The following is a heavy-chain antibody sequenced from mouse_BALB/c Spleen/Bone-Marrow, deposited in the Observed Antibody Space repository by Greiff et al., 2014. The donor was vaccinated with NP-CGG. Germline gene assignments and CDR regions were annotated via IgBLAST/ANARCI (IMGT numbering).Heavy chain of an antibody. D-gene: IGHD1-2*01. CDR2: INPSNGRT. V-gene: IGHV1S81*02. J-gene: IGHJ3*01. CDR1: GYTFTSYW. Sequence: VQLQQSGAELVKPGASVKLSCKASGYTFTSYWMHWVKQRPGQGLEWIGEINPSNGRTNYNEKSNSKATLTVDKSSSTAYMQLSSLTSEDSAVYYCARYATATYWFAYWGQGTLVTVSA. CDR3: ARYATATYWFAY.